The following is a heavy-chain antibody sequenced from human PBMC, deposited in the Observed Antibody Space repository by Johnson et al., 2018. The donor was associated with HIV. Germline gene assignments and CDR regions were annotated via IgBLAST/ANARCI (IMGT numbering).Heavy chain of an antibody. D-gene: IGHD5-24*01. CDR2: ISYEGSTK. Sequence: QVTLVESGGGVVQPGRSLRLSCAASGFTFGTFAMHWVRQAPGKGLEWVAVISYEGSTKYYADSVKGRFTISRDNSKNSLHLQMNSLRAEDTAVYYCARFGDMATSFHGFDIWGQGTMVTVSS. CDR3: ARFGDMATSFHGFDI. V-gene: IGHV3-30*04. J-gene: IGHJ3*02. CDR1: GFTFGTFA.